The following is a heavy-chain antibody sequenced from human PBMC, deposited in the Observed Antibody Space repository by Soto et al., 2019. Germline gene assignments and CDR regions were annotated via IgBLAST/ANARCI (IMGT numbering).Heavy chain of an antibody. CDR2: IYYSGST. CDR3: ARHRYRYLDRYMDV. CDR1: CGSISSYY. D-gene: IGHD1-26*01. J-gene: IGHJ6*03. V-gene: IGHV4-59*08. Sequence: QVQLQESGPGLVKPSETLSLTCTVSCGSISSYYWSWIRQPPGKGLEWIGYIYYSGSTNYNPSLKSRVTISVDTSKNQFSLKLSSVTAADTAVYYCARHRYRYLDRYMDVWGKGTTVTVSS.